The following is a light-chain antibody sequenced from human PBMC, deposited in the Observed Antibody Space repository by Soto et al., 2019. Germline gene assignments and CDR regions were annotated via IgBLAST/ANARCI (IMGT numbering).Light chain of an antibody. V-gene: IGLV2-14*01. CDR2: EVS. J-gene: IGLJ1*01. CDR3: SSYTGTLDV. CDR1: SSDIGSYNY. Sequence: QSALTQPASVSGSPGQSITISCTGTSSDIGSYNYVSWYQQHPGKAPKLMIYEVSNRPSGVSDRFSASKSGNTASLTISGLQAEDEADYYCSSYTGTLDVFGTGTKVTVL.